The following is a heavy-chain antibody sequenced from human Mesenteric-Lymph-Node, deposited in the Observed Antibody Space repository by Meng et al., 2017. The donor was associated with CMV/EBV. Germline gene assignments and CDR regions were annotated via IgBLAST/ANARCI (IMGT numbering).Heavy chain of an antibody. CDR2: IYHSGNT. CDR1: SGGYY. V-gene: IGHV4-31*02. D-gene: IGHD2-2*01. Sequence: SGGYYWSWIRQHPGRGLEWIGHIYHSGNTNYNPSVKSRVTISEDTSKNQFFLKLGSVTAADTAIYYCARERGCSSTSCYQGNWFDPWGQGTLVTVSS. J-gene: IGHJ5*02. CDR3: ARERGCSSTSCYQGNWFDP.